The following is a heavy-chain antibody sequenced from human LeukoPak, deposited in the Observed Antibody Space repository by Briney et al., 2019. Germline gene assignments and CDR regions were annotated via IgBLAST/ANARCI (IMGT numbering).Heavy chain of an antibody. J-gene: IGHJ6*02. CDR2: IKQDGSEK. V-gene: IGHV3-7*01. CDR1: GFTFSSYW. CDR3: ARDPHFGFSEWLPYNSYYYAMDV. Sequence: GGSLRLSCAASGFTFSSYWMSWVRQAPGKGLEWVANIKQDGSEKYYVDSVKGRFTISRDNAKNSLYLRMNSLRAEDTAVYYCARDPHFGFSEWLPYNSYYYAMDVWGQGTTVTVSS. D-gene: IGHD3-3*01.